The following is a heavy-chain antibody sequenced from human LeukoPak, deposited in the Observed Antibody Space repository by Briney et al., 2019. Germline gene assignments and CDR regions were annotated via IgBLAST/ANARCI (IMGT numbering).Heavy chain of an antibody. J-gene: IGHJ4*02. CDR1: GFNLNRSL. V-gene: IGHV3-64D*09. D-gene: IGHD2-15*01. CDR3: VTVGGYSEYNN. CDR2: ITTNGGST. Sequence: PGRSLRLSCSASGFNLNRSLMHWVSQAPGKGLEYVSAITTNGGSTYYADPVKGRFSISRDNSKNILYLQMSSLRGDDTALYYCVTVGGYSEYNNWGQGTLVTVSS.